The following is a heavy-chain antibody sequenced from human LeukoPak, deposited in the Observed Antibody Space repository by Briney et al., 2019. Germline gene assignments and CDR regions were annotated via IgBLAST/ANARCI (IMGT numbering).Heavy chain of an antibody. Sequence: PSETLSLTCTVSGGSISSYYWSWIRQPPGKGPEWIGYIYYSGSTNYNPSLKSRVTISVDTSKNQFSLKLSSVTAADTAVYYCARLEQWLDYYYYYGMDVWGQGTTVTVSS. CDR1: GGSISSYY. V-gene: IGHV4-59*08. D-gene: IGHD6-19*01. CDR3: ARLEQWLDYYYYYGMDV. CDR2: IYYSGST. J-gene: IGHJ6*02.